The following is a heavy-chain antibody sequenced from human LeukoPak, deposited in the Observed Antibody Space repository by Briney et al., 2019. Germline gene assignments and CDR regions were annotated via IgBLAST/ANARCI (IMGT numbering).Heavy chain of an antibody. CDR1: GFTFSDYA. CDR3: AKDGCSSTTCYSNC. V-gene: IGHV3-23*01. J-gene: IGHJ4*02. Sequence: GGSLRLSCVASGFTFSDYAMSWVRQAPGKGLEWVSSISSGASTYYADSVKGRFTISRDNAENTLYLQVNSLRAEDTAMYYCAKDGCSSTTCYSNCWGQGTLVTVSS. D-gene: IGHD2-2*01. CDR2: ISSGAST.